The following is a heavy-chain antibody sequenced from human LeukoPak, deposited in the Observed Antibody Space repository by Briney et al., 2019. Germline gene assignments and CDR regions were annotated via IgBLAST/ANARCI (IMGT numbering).Heavy chain of an antibody. J-gene: IGHJ4*02. CDR2: ISSSSSYI. V-gene: IGHV3-21*01. CDR3: ARVRTGTTLDY. D-gene: IGHD1-7*01. CDR1: ELTFSKYS. Sequence: GGSLRLSCAASELTFSKYSMNWVRQAPGKGLEWVSSISSSSSYIYYADSVKGRFTVSRDNAKNSLYLQMNSLRAEDTAVYYCARVRTGTTLDYWGQGTLVTVSS.